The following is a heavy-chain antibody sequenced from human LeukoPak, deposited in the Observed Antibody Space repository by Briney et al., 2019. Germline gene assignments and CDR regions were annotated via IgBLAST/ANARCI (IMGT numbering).Heavy chain of an antibody. CDR2: IWYDGSNK. V-gene: IGHV3-33*01. Sequence: GGSLRLSCAASGLTFSSYGMHWVRQAPGKGLEWVAVIWYDGSNKYYADSVKGRFTISRDNSKNTLYLQMNSLRAEDTAVYYCARGGSGSYYSERAPFDYWGQGTLVTVSS. CDR1: GLTFSSYG. CDR3: ARGGSGSYYSERAPFDY. D-gene: IGHD3-10*01. J-gene: IGHJ4*02.